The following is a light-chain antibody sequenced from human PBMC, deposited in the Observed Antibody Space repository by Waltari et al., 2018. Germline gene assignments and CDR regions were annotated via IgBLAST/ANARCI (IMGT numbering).Light chain of an antibody. V-gene: IGKV4-1*01. J-gene: IGKJ4*01. CDR2: WAS. CDR3: QQYYSTLL. Sequence: DIVMTQSPDSLAGSLGERATINCKSSQSVLYSSNNKNYLAWYQQKPGQPPKLLIYWASTRESVVPDRFSGSGSGTDFTLTISSLQAEDVAVYYCQQYYSTLLFGGGTKVEIK. CDR1: QSVLYSSNNKNY.